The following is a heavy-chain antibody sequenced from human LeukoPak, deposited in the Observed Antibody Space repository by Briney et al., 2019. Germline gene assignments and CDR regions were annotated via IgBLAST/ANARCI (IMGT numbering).Heavy chain of an antibody. CDR2: IETSGST. J-gene: IGHJ4*02. D-gene: IGHD2-15*01. CDR1: GGSISSYY. CDR3: ARVGYCSGGSCYSDDPDDY. Sequence: PSETLSLTCTVSGGSISSYYWSWIRQPAGKGLEWIGRIETSGSTNYNPSLKSRVTISVDTSKNQFSLKLSSVTAADTAVYYCARVGYCSGGSCYSDDPDDYWGQGTLVTVSS. V-gene: IGHV4-4*07.